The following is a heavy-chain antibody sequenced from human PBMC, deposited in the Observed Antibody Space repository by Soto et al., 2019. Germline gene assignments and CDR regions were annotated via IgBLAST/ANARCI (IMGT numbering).Heavy chain of an antibody. CDR3: AREEIFGVVPEFDY. Sequence: PGGSLGLSCAAYGFTFSSYSMNWVRQAPGKGLEWVSSISSSSSYIYYADSVKGRFTISRDNAKNSLYLQMNSLRAEDTAVYYCAREEIFGVVPEFDYWGQGTLVTVSS. CDR2: ISSSSSYI. CDR1: GFTFSSYS. J-gene: IGHJ4*02. V-gene: IGHV3-21*03. D-gene: IGHD3-3*01.